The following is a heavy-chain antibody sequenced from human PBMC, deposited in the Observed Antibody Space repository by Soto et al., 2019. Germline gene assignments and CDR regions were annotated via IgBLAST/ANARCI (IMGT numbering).Heavy chain of an antibody. D-gene: IGHD2-2*01. CDR2: INHSGST. CDR3: AQGSVPAAMLH. V-gene: IGHV4-34*01. CDR1: GGSFSGYY. J-gene: IGHJ4*02. Sequence: SETLSLTCAVYGGSFSGYYWSWIRQPPGKGLEWIGEINHSGSTNYNPSLKSRVTISVDTSKNQFSLKLSSVTAADTAVYYCAQGSVPAAMLHWGQGTLVTVSS.